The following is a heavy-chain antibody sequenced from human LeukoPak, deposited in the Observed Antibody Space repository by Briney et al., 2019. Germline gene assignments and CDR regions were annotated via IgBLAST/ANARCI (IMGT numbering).Heavy chain of an antibody. V-gene: IGHV3-48*01. D-gene: IGHD3-10*01. CDR1: GFTFTSYS. J-gene: IGHJ3*02. CDR2: ISSSGSTI. CDR3: ARESSVYYGTLAWYDDAFDI. Sequence: GRSLRPSCAASGFTFTSYSTNWVRQAPGRWLEWDSYISSSGSTIYYADSVKGRLTSSRDNAKKSLYLQMNSLRAEDTAVYYCARESSVYYGTLAWYDDAFDIWGQGTMVTVSS.